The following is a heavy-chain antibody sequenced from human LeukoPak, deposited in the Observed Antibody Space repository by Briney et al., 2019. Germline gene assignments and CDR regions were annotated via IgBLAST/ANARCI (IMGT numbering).Heavy chain of an antibody. V-gene: IGHV3-23*01. Sequence: GASLRLSCAASGLTFSSYALSWVRQAPGKGLEWVWAISGSGGSTYYADPVKGRFTISRDNSKHTLYLQMNSLRAEDTSVYDCAKDRNYGHYDYWGQGTLVTVSS. D-gene: IGHD3-10*01. J-gene: IGHJ4*02. CDR1: GLTFSSYA. CDR3: AKDRNYGHYDY. CDR2: ISGSGGST.